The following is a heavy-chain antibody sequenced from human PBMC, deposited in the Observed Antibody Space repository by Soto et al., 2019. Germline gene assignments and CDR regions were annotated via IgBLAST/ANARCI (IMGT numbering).Heavy chain of an antibody. D-gene: IGHD5-18*01. Sequence: RSLRLSCAARGCIFSSYGMHWDRQAPGKGLESVAVISYVGSNKYYADSVKARFTISRDNSKNTLYLQMNSLRAEDTAVYYCAKEGYRYDPYYFDYWGQRPL. J-gene: IGHJ4*02. V-gene: IGHV3-30*18. CDR3: AKEGYRYDPYYFDY. CDR2: ISYVGSNK. CDR1: GCIFSSYG.